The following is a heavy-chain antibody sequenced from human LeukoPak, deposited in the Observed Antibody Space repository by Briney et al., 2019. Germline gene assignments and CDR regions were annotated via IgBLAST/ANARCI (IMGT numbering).Heavy chain of an antibody. CDR2: MNPNSGNT. Sequence: ASVKVSCKASGYTFTSYDINWVRQATGQGLEWMGWMNPNSGNTGYAQKFQGRVTMTRNTSISTAYMELSSLRSEDTAVYYCASIGYCSGGSCPPFDYWGQGTLVTVSS. CDR3: ASIGYCSGGSCPPFDY. CDR1: GYTFTSYD. J-gene: IGHJ4*02. D-gene: IGHD2-15*01. V-gene: IGHV1-8*01.